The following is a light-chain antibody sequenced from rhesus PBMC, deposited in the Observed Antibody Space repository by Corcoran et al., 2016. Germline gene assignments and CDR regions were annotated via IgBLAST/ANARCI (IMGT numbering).Light chain of an antibody. CDR2: KAS. V-gene: IGKV1-22*01. CDR3: LQYSGSPYS. Sequence: DIQLTQSPSSLSASVGDTVTITSRASQRINNWLDWTQQKPGKAPSLLIYKASILQGGVPSRFSGSGSGTDLTLTISGLQPEDFATYYCLQYSGSPYSFGQGTKVEIK. CDR1: QRINNW. J-gene: IGKJ2*01.